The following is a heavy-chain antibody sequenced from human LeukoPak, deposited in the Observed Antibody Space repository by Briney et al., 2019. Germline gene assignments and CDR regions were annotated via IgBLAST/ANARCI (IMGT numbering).Heavy chain of an antibody. CDR2: VYYSGTS. CDR1: GGSISSSSYY. J-gene: IGHJ6*03. D-gene: IGHD3-10*01. Sequence: LETLSLTCSVSGGSISSSSYYWGWIRQPPGKGLEWIGTVYYSGTSYYNPSLKSRVSMSVDTSKNQFFLKLSSVTAADTATYYCARPYGSGSYYYYNMDVWGKGTTVTVSS. V-gene: IGHV4-39*01. CDR3: ARPYGSGSYYYYNMDV.